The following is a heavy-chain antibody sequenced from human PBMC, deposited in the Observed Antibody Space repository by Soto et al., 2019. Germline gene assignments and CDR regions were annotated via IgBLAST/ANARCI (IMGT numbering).Heavy chain of an antibody. CDR2: IYYSGST. CDR3: ARPMRFGEFDAFDI. CDR1: GGSISSGDYY. D-gene: IGHD3-10*01. V-gene: IGHV4-30-4*02. Sequence: SETLSLTCTVSGGSISSGDYYWSWIRQPPGKGLEWIGYIYYSGSTYYNPSLKSRVTISVDTSKNQFSLKLSSVTAADTAVYYCARPMRFGEFDAFDIWGQGTMVTVSS. J-gene: IGHJ3*02.